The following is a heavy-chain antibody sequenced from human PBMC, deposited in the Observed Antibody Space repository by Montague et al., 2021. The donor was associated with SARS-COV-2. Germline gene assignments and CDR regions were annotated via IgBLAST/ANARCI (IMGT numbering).Heavy chain of an antibody. Sequence: SETLSLTCTVSGGSVSSRSHFWSWIRQPAGKGLEWIGNIYATGSAKYNPSLESRVTISVDTSNNQSSLRLNSVTAADTAVYYCTRVVVVVPASPAPTLFDPWGQGILVTVSS. J-gene: IGHJ5*02. V-gene: IGHV4-61*10. D-gene: IGHD2-15*01. CDR1: GGSVSSRSHF. CDR3: TRVVVVVPASPAPTLFDP. CDR2: IYATGSA.